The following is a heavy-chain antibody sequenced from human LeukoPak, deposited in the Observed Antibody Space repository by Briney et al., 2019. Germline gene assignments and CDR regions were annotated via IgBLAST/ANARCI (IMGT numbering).Heavy chain of an antibody. D-gene: IGHD1-26*01. CDR1: GYTFTGYY. J-gene: IGHJ5*02. V-gene: IGHV1-2*06. CDR2: INPNSGGT. CDR3: ARGVYRGSYGTTNWFDP. Sequence: ASVKVSCKSSGYTFTGYYMHWVRQAPGQGLEWMGLINPNSGGTNYAQKFQGRVTMTRDTSISTAYMELSRLRSDDTAVYYCARGVYRGSYGTTNWFDPWGQGTLVTVSS.